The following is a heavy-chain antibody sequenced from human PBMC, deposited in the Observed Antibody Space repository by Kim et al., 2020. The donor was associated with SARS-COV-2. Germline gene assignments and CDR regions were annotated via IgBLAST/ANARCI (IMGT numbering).Heavy chain of an antibody. Sequence: ASVKVSCKASGYTFTSYAMNWVRQAPGQGLEWMGWIIPNLGKPNYAQKFPGRFAITSDTSTSTAYLQLSSLKSEDTAVYYCARARRAMVLGVVYGIDYWG. CDR1: GYTFTSYA. V-gene: IGHV7-4-1*02. CDR3: ARARRAMVLGVVYGIDY. D-gene: IGHD3-3*01. CDR2: IIPNLGKP. J-gene: IGHJ4*01.